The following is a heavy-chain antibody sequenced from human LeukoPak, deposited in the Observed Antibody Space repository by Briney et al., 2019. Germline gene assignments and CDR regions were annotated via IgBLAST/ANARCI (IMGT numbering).Heavy chain of an antibody. D-gene: IGHD2-2*01. Sequence: SVTLSLPCTVSGGSISSTSDYWGWVRQPPGEGLGWIVYHYYTGSTYYNPSLQSRVTISADTSRNQFSLKLSSATAADTAVYYCARPYCDTICYVAPFDCWGQGTLVTVSS. V-gene: IGHV4-39*01. CDR3: ARPYCDTICYVAPFDC. J-gene: IGHJ4*02. CDR2: HYYTGST. CDR1: GGSISSTSDY.